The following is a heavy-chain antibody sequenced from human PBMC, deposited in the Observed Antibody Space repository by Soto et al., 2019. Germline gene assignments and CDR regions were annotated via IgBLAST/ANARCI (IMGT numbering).Heavy chain of an antibody. CDR1: GFTFSSYA. Sequence: GGSLRLSCAASGFTFSSYAMSWVHQAPGKGLEWVSAISGSGGSTYYADSVKGRFTISRDNSKNTLYLQMNSLRAEDTAVYYCAKSRFAYSSGWYCFDYWGQGTLVTVSS. D-gene: IGHD6-19*01. V-gene: IGHV3-23*01. CDR3: AKSRFAYSSGWYCFDY. J-gene: IGHJ4*02. CDR2: ISGSGGST.